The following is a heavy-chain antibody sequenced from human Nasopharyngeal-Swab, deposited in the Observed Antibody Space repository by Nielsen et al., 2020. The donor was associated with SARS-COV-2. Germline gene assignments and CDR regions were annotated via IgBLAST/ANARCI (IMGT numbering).Heavy chain of an antibody. Sequence: GGSLRLSCAASGFTFSSYAMSWVRQAPGKGLEWVSVIYSGGSSTYYADSVKGRFTISRDNSKNTLYLQMNSLRAEDTAVYYCAISAYSSSWYYYSYYGMDVWGQGTTVTVSS. CDR1: GFTFSSYA. D-gene: IGHD6-13*01. CDR3: AISAYSSSWYYYSYYGMDV. J-gene: IGHJ6*02. V-gene: IGHV3-23*03. CDR2: IYSGGSST.